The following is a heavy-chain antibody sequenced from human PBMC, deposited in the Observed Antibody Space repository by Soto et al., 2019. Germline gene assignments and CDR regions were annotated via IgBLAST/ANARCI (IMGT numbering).Heavy chain of an antibody. CDR3: ARCGPVNYYDSSGYLYYFDY. J-gene: IGHJ4*02. CDR1: GLTFSSYA. CDR2: ISYDGSNK. V-gene: IGHV3-30-3*01. D-gene: IGHD3-22*01. Sequence: SLRLSCAASGLTFSSYAMHWVRQAPGKGLEWVAVISYDGSNKYYADSVKGRFTISRDNSKNTLYLQMNSLRAEDTAVYYCARCGPVNYYDSSGYLYYFDYWGQGTLVTVSS.